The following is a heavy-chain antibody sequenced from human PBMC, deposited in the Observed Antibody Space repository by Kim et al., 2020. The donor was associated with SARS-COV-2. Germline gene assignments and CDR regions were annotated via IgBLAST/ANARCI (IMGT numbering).Heavy chain of an antibody. D-gene: IGHD3-3*01. J-gene: IGHJ4*02. V-gene: IGHV1-69*13. CDR1: GGTFSSYA. Sequence: ASVKVSCKASGGTFSSYAISWVRQAPGQGLEWMGGIIPIFGTANYAQKFQGRVTITADESTSTAYMELSSLRSEDTAVYYCATAQRSGEYDFWSGYSYYFDYWGQGTLVTVSS. CDR3: ATAQRSGEYDFWSGYSYYFDY. CDR2: IIPIFGTA.